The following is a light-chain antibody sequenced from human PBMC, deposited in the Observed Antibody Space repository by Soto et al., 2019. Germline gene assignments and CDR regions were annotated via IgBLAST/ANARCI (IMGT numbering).Light chain of an antibody. V-gene: IGLV2-23*01. CDR2: EGN. CDR1: SSDVGSYNF. J-gene: IGLJ1*01. CDR3: CSYAGSNTFV. Sequence: QCALTQPASVSGSPGQSITISCTGTSSDVGSYNFVSWYQHHPGKAPKLMIYEGNRRPSGVSNRFSGSKSGSTASLTVSGLQAEDEADYYCCSYAGSNTFVFRTGTKLTVL.